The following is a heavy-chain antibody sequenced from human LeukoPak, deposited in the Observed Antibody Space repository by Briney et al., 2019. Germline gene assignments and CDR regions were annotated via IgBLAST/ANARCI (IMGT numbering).Heavy chain of an antibody. CDR3: ARHGDLLSPFQT. Sequence: SETLSLTCTVSGGSISSTSYYWGWIRQPPGKGLEWIGTINYSGSTYYNPSLKSRVTISVDTSKNQISLKLNSVTAADTAMYYCARHGDLLSPFQTWDQGTLVTVSS. J-gene: IGHJ5*02. V-gene: IGHV4-39*01. CDR1: GGSISSTSYY. D-gene: IGHD2-21*02. CDR2: INYSGST.